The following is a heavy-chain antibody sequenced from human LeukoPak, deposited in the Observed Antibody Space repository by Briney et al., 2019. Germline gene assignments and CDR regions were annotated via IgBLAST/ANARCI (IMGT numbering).Heavy chain of an antibody. Sequence: GGSLRLSCAASGFTFSSYGMHWVRQAPGKGLEWVAVISHDGSKKYYADSVKGRFTISRDNSKNTLYLQMNSLRAEDTAVYYCAKDRGGLYSGSYYWLVYWGQGTLVTVSS. CDR2: ISHDGSKK. CDR1: GFTFSSYG. D-gene: IGHD1-26*01. CDR3: AKDRGGLYSGSYYWLVY. V-gene: IGHV3-30*18. J-gene: IGHJ4*02.